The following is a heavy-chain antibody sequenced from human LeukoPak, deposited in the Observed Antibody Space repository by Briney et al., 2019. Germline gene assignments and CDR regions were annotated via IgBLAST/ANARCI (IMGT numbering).Heavy chain of an antibody. Sequence: GGSLRLSCVASGFTFSTYAVHWVRQAPVKGLEWVAVISYDGSNKYYTDSVKGRFTISRDNSKNTLFLQMNSPRTEDTAVYYCARDPATYSSGRWGGFDYWGQGTLVTVSS. J-gene: IGHJ4*02. CDR2: ISYDGSNK. CDR1: GFTFSTYA. V-gene: IGHV3-30-3*01. D-gene: IGHD6-19*01. CDR3: ARDPATYSSGRWGGFDY.